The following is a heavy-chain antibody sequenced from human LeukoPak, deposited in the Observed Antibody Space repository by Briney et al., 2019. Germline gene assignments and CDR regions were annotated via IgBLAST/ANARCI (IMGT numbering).Heavy chain of an antibody. CDR2: IYSSGNT. CDR1: GGSVSNYY. CDR3: ARDVRLHSGTTGLDS. D-gene: IGHD1-7*01. J-gene: IGHJ5*01. V-gene: IGHV4-59*02. Sequence: PSETLSLTCTVSGGSVSNYYWSWVRQPPGKGLEWIGYIYSSGNTNYNPSFKSRVTISRDTSKNQISLKLSSVTAADTAVYHCARDVRLHSGTTGLDSWGQGTLVTVSS.